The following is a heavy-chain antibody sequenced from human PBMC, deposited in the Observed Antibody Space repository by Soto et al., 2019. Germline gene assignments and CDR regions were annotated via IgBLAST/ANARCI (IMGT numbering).Heavy chain of an antibody. V-gene: IGHV1-18*01. CDR3: ARDPPSLYSDYHYYYMDV. CDR1: GYTFTSYG. Sequence: ASVKVSCKASGYTFTSYGISWVRQAPGQGLEWMGWISAYNGNTNYAQKLQGRVTMTTDTSTSTAYMELRSLRSDDTAVYYCARDPPSLYSDYHYYYMDVWGKGTTVTVSS. D-gene: IGHD3-16*02. J-gene: IGHJ6*03. CDR2: ISAYNGNT.